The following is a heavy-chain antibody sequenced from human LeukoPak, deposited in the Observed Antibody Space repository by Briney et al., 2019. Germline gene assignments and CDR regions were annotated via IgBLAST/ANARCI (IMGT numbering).Heavy chain of an antibody. J-gene: IGHJ3*02. D-gene: IGHD5-12*01. V-gene: IGHV3-30-3*01. CDR2: ISYDGSNK. Sequence: PGGSLRLSCAASGFTFSSYAMHWVRQAPGKGLEWVAVISYDGSNKYYADSVKGRFTISRDNSKNTLYLQMNSLRAEDTAVYYCARETDIVATRGAFDIWGQGTTVTVSS. CDR1: GFTFSSYA. CDR3: ARETDIVATRGAFDI.